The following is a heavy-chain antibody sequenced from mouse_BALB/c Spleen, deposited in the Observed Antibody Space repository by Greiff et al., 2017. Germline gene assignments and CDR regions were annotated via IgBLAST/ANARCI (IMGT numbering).Heavy chain of an antibody. Sequence: QVQLQQSGAELAKPGASVKMSCKASGYTFTSYWMHWVKQRPGQGLEWIGYINPSTGYTEYNQKFKDKATLTADKSSSTAYMQLSSLTSEDSAVYYCADFYGSSYGYWGQGTTLTVSS. CDR3: ADFYGSSYGY. V-gene: IGHV1-7*01. CDR2: INPSTGYT. D-gene: IGHD1-1*01. CDR1: GYTFTSYW. J-gene: IGHJ2*01.